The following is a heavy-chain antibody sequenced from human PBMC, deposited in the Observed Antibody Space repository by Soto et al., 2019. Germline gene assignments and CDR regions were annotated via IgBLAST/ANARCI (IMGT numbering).Heavy chain of an antibody. D-gene: IGHD2-2*01. J-gene: IGHJ3*01. V-gene: IGHV4-30-2*01. Sequence: QLQLQQSGSGLVKPSQTLSLTCSVSGASISSDGYCWSWIRQPPGKGLEWIGYIYQSGSIYYNPSLKSRVAISEDRPTNQFFLRLRSATAADTALYYCCRSRIIYGADAFDVWGLGTMVIVSS. CDR3: CRSRIIYGADAFDV. CDR2: IYQSGSI. CDR1: GASISSDGYC.